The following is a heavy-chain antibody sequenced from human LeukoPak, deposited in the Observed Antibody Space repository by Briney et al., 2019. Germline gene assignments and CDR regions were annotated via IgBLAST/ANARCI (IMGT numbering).Heavy chain of an antibody. CDR2: IDPSDSYT. Sequence: GEALKISCKGSGYRFTSYWISWVRQMPGKGLGWMGRIDPSDSYTNYSPSFQGHVTISADKSISTAYLQWSSLKASDTAMYCCARQGGVVLTSPFDYWGQGTLVTVSS. V-gene: IGHV5-10-1*01. CDR1: GYRFTSYW. J-gene: IGHJ4*02. CDR3: ARQGGVVLTSPFDY. D-gene: IGHD3-3*01.